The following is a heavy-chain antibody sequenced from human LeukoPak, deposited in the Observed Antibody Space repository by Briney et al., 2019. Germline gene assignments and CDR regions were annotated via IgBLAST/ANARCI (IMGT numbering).Heavy chain of an antibody. Sequence: SGTLSLTCAVSGGSISSSNWWSWIRQPPGKGLEWIGEIYNPSLKSRVTISVDTSKNQFSLKFTSVTAADTAVYYCARVNSYDSSGYLDLRPYFDYWGQGTLVTVSS. V-gene: IGHV4-4*02. CDR3: ARVNSYDSSGYLDLRPYFDY. CDR1: GGSISSSNW. J-gene: IGHJ4*02. D-gene: IGHD3-22*01.